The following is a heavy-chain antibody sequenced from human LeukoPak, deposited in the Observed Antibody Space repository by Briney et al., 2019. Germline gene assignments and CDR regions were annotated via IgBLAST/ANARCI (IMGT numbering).Heavy chain of an antibody. CDR2: ISSSSSYI. V-gene: IGHV3-21*01. J-gene: IGHJ4*02. D-gene: IGHD2-2*01. CDR1: GFTFSSYS. CDR3: ARDSWAGCSSTSCPDDY. Sequence: GGSLRLSCAASGFTFSSYSMNWVRQAPGKGLEWVSSISSSSSYIYYADSVKGRFTISRDNAKNSLYLQMNSLRAEDTAVYYCARDSWAGCSSTSCPDDYWGQGTLVTVSS.